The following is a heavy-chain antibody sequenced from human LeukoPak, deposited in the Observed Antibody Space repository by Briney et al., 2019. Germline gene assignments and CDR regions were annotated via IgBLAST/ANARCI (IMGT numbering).Heavy chain of an antibody. Sequence: SETLSLTCTVSGGSISSYYWSWVRQPPGKGLEWIGYIYYDGSTNYNPSLKSRVTISVDTSKNQFSLKLSSVTAADTAVYYCARHKGDIVVVPAAERYYYFDYWGQGTLVTVSS. CDR1: GGSISSYY. CDR2: IYYDGST. J-gene: IGHJ4*02. CDR3: ARHKGDIVVVPAAERYYYFDY. D-gene: IGHD2-2*01. V-gene: IGHV4-59*08.